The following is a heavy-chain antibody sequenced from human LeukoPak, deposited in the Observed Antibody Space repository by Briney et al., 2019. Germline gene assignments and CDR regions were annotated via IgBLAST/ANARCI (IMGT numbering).Heavy chain of an antibody. D-gene: IGHD5-24*01. CDR2: IYPGDSDT. CDR3: ARLTALQFGASPLDY. Sequence: HGESLKISCKGSGYSFTSYWIGWVRQMPGKGLEWMRIIYPGDSDTRYSPSFQGQVTISADKSISTAYLQWSSLKASDTAMYYCARLTALQFGASPLDYWGQGTLVTVSS. V-gene: IGHV5-51*01. J-gene: IGHJ4*02. CDR1: GYSFTSYW.